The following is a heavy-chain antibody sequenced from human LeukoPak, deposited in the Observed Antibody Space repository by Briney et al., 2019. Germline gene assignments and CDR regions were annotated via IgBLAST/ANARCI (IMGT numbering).Heavy chain of an antibody. CDR2: IWYDGSNK. D-gene: IGHD3-3*01. J-gene: IGHJ6*02. Sequence: PGGSLRLSCTASGFTFSSYVMIWVRQAPGKGLEWVAVIWYDGSNKYYADSVKGRFTISRDNSKNTLYLQMNSLRAEDTAVYYCARDRLNVLRFLEWLLGYYYGMDVWGQGTTVTVSS. CDR3: ARDRLNVLRFLEWLLGYYYGMDV. V-gene: IGHV3-33*08. CDR1: GFTFSSYV.